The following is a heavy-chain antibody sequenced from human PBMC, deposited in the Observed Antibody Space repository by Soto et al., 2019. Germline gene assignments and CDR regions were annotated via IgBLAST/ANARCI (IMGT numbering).Heavy chain of an antibody. J-gene: IGHJ5*02. V-gene: IGHV1-18*01. CDR1: GYTFTSYG. CDR2: ISAYNGNT. Sequence: QVQLVQSGAEVKKPGASVKVSCKASGYTFTSYGISWVRQAPGQGLEWMGWISAYNGNTNYAQKLQGRVTMTTDTSKSTAYMELRSLRSDDTAVYYCASVIPPGWGYSSGWYGDWFDPWGQGTLVTVSS. CDR3: ASVIPPGWGYSSGWYGDWFDP. D-gene: IGHD6-19*01.